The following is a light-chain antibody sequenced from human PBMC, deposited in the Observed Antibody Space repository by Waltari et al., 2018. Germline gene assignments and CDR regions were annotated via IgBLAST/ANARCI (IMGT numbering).Light chain of an antibody. CDR2: DTS. J-gene: IGKJ4*01. V-gene: IGKV3-20*01. CDR1: QSVAINN. CDR3: QKYGDSPLT. Sequence: EIVLTQSPGTLSLSRGERATLSCRASQSVAINNLAWYQQKPGKAPRLLIYDTSGRAAGTPDRFSGSGSGTDFTLTISGLEPEDFAVYYCQKYGDSPLTFGGGTRVEV.